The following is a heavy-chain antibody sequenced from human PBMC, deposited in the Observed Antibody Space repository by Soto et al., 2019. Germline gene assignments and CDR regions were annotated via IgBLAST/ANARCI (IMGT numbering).Heavy chain of an antibody. V-gene: IGHV2-5*02. D-gene: IGHD3-10*01. CDR3: AHRAYYYGSGSYYTH. Sequence: QITLKESGPTLVKPTQTLTLTCTFSGFSLSTREVGVGWIRQPPGKALEWLALIYWDDDKRYSPSLKSRLTIXXDXSXXLVILIMTNMDPDDTATYYCAHRAYYYGSGSYYTHWGQGTLVTVSS. CDR1: GFSLSTREVG. CDR2: IYWDDDK. J-gene: IGHJ4*02.